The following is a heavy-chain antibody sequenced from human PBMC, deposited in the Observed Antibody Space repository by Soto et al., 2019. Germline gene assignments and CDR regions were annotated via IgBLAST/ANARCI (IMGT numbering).Heavy chain of an antibody. CDR3: ARAGLGYDILTGSYMGY. CDR2: ISYDGSNK. J-gene: IGHJ4*02. V-gene: IGHV3-30-3*01. D-gene: IGHD3-9*01. Sequence: QVQLVESGGGVVQPGRSLRLSCAASGFTFSSYAMHWVRQAPGKGLEWVAVISYDGSNKYYADSVKGRFTISRDNSKHALYLQMNSLRAEDTAVYYCARAGLGYDILTGSYMGYWGQGTLVNVSS. CDR1: GFTFSSYA.